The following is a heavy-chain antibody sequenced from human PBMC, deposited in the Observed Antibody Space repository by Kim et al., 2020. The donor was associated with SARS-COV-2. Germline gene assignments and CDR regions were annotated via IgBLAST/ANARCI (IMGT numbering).Heavy chain of an antibody. J-gene: IGHJ4*02. CDR3: GSGHGTLAACPSY. Sequence: GGSLRLSCAASGFTFSSYGMHWVRQAPGKGLEWVAVIWYDGSNKYYADSVKGRFTISRDNSKNMLYLKMNSLTAEDTAVYYCGSGHGTLAACPSYWGQGT. CDR2: IWYDGSNK. D-gene: IGHD6-6*01. CDR1: GFTFSSYG. V-gene: IGHV3-33*03.